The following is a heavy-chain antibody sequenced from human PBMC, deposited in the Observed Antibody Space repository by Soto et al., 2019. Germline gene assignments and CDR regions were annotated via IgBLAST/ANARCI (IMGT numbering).Heavy chain of an antibody. Sequence: GGSLRLSCAASGFTFSSYGMHWVRQAPGKGLEWVAVISYDGSNKYYADSVKGRFTISRDNSKNTLYLQMNRLRAEDTAVYYCAKENTMVRGVITWFDPWGQGTLVTVSS. J-gene: IGHJ5*02. CDR2: ISYDGSNK. D-gene: IGHD3-10*01. CDR1: GFTFSSYG. CDR3: AKENTMVRGVITWFDP. V-gene: IGHV3-30*18.